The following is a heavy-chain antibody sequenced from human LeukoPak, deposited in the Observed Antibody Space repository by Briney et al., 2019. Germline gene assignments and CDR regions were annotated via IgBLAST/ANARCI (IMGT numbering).Heavy chain of an antibody. D-gene: IGHD2-2*02. CDR3: AKEYCSSTSCYITGDY. CDR2: IRYDGSNK. Sequence: GGSLRLSCAASGFTFSSYGMHWVRQAPGKGLEWVAFIRYDGSNKYYADSVRGRFTISRDNSKNTLYLQMNSLRAEDTAVYYCAKEYCSSTSCYITGDYWGQGTLVTVSS. CDR1: GFTFSSYG. J-gene: IGHJ4*02. V-gene: IGHV3-30*02.